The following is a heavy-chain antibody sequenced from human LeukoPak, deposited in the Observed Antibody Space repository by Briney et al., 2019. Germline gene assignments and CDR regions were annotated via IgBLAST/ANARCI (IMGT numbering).Heavy chain of an antibody. V-gene: IGHV1-3*03. D-gene: IGHD6-13*01. CDR3: ARGSSWYQYYFDY. J-gene: IGHJ4*02. CDR2: INAGNGNT. CDR1: GYTFTSYA. Sequence: GASVKVSCKASGYTFTSYAMHWVRQAPGQRLEWMGWINAGNGNTKYSQEFQGRVTITRDTSASTAYMELSSLRSEDMAVYYCARGSSWYQYYFDYWGQGTLVTVSS.